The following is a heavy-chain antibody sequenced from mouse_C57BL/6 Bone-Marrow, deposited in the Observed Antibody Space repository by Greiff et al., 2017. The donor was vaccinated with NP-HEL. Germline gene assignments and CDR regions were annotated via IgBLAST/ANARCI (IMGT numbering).Heavy chain of an antibody. J-gene: IGHJ2*01. Sequence: VQLQQPGAELVMPGASVKLSCKASGYTFTSYWMHWVKQRPGQGLEWIGEIDPSDSYTNYNQKFKGKSTLTVDKSSSTAYMQLSSLTSEDSAVYYCARKGTTVVDYFDYWGQGTTLTVSS. V-gene: IGHV1-69*01. D-gene: IGHD1-1*01. CDR3: ARKGTTVVDYFDY. CDR2: IDPSDSYT. CDR1: GYTFTSYW.